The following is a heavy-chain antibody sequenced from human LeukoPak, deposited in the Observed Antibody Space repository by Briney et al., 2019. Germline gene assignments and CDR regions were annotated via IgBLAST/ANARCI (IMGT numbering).Heavy chain of an antibody. CDR2: ISGSGGST. CDR1: GFTFSSYA. J-gene: IGHJ6*02. CDR3: AKDLASTSRGGYYYYGMDV. V-gene: IGHV3-23*01. Sequence: VGSLRLSCAASGFTFSSYAMSWVRQAPGKGLEWVSAISGSGGSTYYADSVKGRFTISRDNSKNTLYLQMNSLRAEDTAVYYCAKDLASTSRGGYYYYGMDVWGQGTTVTVSS. D-gene: IGHD2-2*01.